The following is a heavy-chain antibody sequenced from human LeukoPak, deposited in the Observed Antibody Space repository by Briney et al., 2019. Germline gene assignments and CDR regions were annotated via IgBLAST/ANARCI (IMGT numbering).Heavy chain of an antibody. V-gene: IGHV4-4*07. Sequence: PSETLSLTCTVSGGSISSYYWSWIRQPAGKGLEWIGRIYTSGSTNYNPSLKSRVTMSVDTSKNQFSLKLSSVTAADTAVYYCARLGATMVRGLNDAFDIWGQGTMVTVSS. CDR1: GGSISSYY. J-gene: IGHJ3*02. CDR3: ARLGATMVRGLNDAFDI. D-gene: IGHD3-10*01. CDR2: IYTSGST.